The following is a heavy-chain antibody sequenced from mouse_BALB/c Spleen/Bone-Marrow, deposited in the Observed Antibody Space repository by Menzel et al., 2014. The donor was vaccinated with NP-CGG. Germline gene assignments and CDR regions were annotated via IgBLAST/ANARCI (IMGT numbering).Heavy chain of an antibody. CDR2: IHYSGST. CDR3: TRRGLYYGYAMDY. V-gene: IGHV3-1*02. CDR1: GYSITSGYS. Sequence: EVQLQQSGPDLVHPSQSLSLTCTVTGYSITSGYSWPWIRPFPGNKLEWMGYIHYSGSTNYNPSLKSRISITRDTSKNQFFLQLNSVTTEDTATYYCTRRGLYYGYAMDYWGQGTSGNVPS. J-gene: IGHJ4*01. D-gene: IGHD1-1*02.